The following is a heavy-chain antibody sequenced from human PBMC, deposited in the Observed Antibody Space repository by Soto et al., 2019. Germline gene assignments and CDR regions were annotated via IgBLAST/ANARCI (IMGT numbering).Heavy chain of an antibody. CDR3: ARAGHYYYDSSGYFNWFDP. V-gene: IGHV1-69*13. D-gene: IGHD3-22*01. CDR1: GGTFNSYA. Sequence: SEKVSCKASGGTFNSYAISWVRQAPGQGLEWMGGIIPIFGTANYAQKFQGRVTITADESTSTAYTELSSLRSEDTAVYYCARAGHYYYDSSGYFNWFDPWGQGTLVTVSS. CDR2: IIPIFGTA. J-gene: IGHJ5*02.